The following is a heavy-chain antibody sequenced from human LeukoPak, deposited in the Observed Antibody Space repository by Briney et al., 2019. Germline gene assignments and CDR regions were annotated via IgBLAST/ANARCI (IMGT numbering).Heavy chain of an antibody. CDR2: ISSSSYI. CDR1: GFTFSSYS. Sequence: GGSLRLSCAASGFTFSSYSMNWVRQAPGKGLEWVSSISSSSYIYYADSVKGRFTISRDNAKNSLYLQMNSLRAEDTAVYYCAGMGYGDYVDYWGQGTLVTVSS. J-gene: IGHJ4*02. D-gene: IGHD4-17*01. V-gene: IGHV3-21*01. CDR3: AGMGYGDYVDY.